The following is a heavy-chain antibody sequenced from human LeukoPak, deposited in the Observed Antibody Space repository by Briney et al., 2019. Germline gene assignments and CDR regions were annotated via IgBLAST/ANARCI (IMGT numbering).Heavy chain of an antibody. D-gene: IGHD2-2*01. Sequence: ASVKVSCKASGGTFSSYAISWVRQAPGKGLEWMGGFDPEDGETIYAQKFQGRVTMTEDTSTDAAYMELSSLRSEDTAVYYCATSPSSQIDYWGQGTLVTVSS. CDR1: GGTFSSYA. V-gene: IGHV1-24*01. CDR3: ATSPSSQIDY. CDR2: FDPEDGET. J-gene: IGHJ4*02.